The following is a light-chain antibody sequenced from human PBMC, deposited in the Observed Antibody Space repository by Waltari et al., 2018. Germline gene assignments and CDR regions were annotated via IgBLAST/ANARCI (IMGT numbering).Light chain of an antibody. CDR3: YSTDRSGKYRT. CDR2: EDT. J-gene: IGLJ2*01. V-gene: IGLV3-10*01. Sequence: SYELTQAPSVSVSPGQTATITCSGDGLPKKYAYWYQQKSGRAPVMVIYEDTKRPSGIPEGFSGSSSGTMATLTITGAQVEDEAVYYCYSTDRSGKYRTFGGGTKLTVL. CDR1: GLPKKY.